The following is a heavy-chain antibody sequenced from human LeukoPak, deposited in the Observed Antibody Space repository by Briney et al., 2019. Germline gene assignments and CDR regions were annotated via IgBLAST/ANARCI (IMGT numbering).Heavy chain of an antibody. V-gene: IGHV4-34*01. J-gene: IGHJ6*02. D-gene: IGHD6-6*01. CDR3: ARGEYTLLRGGIDV. CDR1: GDSFRGYY. CDR2: ISHSGDT. Sequence: SEILSLTCDVSGDSFRGYYWTWVRQPPGKGLEWIGHISHSGDTNYSPSLTSRVSISIDTSKNQFSLKLTSVTAADTAVYYCARGEYTLLRGGIDVWGQGTTVTVSS.